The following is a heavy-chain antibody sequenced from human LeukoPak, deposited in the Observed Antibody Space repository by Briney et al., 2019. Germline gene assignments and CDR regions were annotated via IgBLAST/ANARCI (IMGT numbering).Heavy chain of an antibody. D-gene: IGHD2-8*01. Sequence: GGSLRLSCAASGFTFRNYGLSWVRQAPGKGLEWVSYISSAGDNINYADSVKGRFTISRDNGKNSLYLQMNSLRAEDTAVYYCAIWMGNNGDFTGPIGYWGQGTLVTVSS. CDR1: GFTFRNYG. CDR2: ISSAGDNI. V-gene: IGHV3-48*01. J-gene: IGHJ4*02. CDR3: AIWMGNNGDFTGPIGY.